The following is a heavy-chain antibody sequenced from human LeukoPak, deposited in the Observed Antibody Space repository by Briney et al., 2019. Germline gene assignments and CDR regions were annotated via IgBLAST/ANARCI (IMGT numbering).Heavy chain of an antibody. CDR2: ISDSGGST. CDR3: AREYFGGGNAFDI. Sequence: GGSLRLSCAASGLTFSTYVMSWVRQAPGKGLEWVSDISDSGGSTDYADSVKGRFTISRDNSKNTLYLQMNSLRAEDTAVYYCAREYFGGGNAFDIWGQGTMVTVSS. J-gene: IGHJ3*02. D-gene: IGHD4-23*01. V-gene: IGHV3-23*01. CDR1: GLTFSTYV.